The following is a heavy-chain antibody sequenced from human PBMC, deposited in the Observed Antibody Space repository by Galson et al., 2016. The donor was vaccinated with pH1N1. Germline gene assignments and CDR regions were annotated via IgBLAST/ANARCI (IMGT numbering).Heavy chain of an antibody. D-gene: IGHD3-10*01. J-gene: IGHJ4*02. Sequence: FLRLSCAASGFTFGGFAMGWVRQAPGKGLEWISGIDNRGASTYHADALAGRFTISRDNFKNPMFLQMNDLRVEDTAVYFCAKGSARYRPYYFDYWGQGILITVAS. CDR3: AKGSARYRPYYFDY. CDR2: IDNRGAST. V-gene: IGHV3-23*01. CDR1: GFTFGGFA.